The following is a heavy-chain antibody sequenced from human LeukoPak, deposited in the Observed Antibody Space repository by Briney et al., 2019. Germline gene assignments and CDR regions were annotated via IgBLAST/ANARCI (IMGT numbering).Heavy chain of an antibody. Sequence: ASVKVSCKASGCTFTSYDINWVRQATGQGLEWMGWMNPNSGNTGYAQKFQGRVTIIRNTSISTAYMELRSLRSDDTAVYYCARIPVFYYYMDAWGKGTTVTISS. CDR2: MNPNSGNT. V-gene: IGHV1-8*01. CDR3: ARIPVFYYYMDA. J-gene: IGHJ6*03. CDR1: GCTFTSYD.